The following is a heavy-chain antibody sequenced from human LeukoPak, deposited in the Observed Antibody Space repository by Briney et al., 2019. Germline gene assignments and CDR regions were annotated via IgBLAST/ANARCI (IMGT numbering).Heavy chain of an antibody. CDR1: GFTFSGYA. CDR3: AKLVGVAPTDY. CDR2: ISASAGGT. J-gene: IGHJ4*02. Sequence: GGSLRLSCAASGFTFSGYAMSWVRQAPGKGLEWVSGISASAGGTYYADSVKGRFTISRDNSKNTLYLQLDSLTAEDTAVHYCAKLVGVAPTDYWGQGTLVTVSS. D-gene: IGHD2-15*01. V-gene: IGHV3-23*01.